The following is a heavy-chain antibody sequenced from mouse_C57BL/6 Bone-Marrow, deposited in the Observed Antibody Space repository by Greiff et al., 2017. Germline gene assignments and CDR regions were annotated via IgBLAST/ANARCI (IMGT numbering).Heavy chain of an antibody. CDR2: LDPSDSYT. J-gene: IGHJ2*01. CDR3: ARAINTGVATDFDD. Sequence: QVQLQQPGAELVMPGASVKLSCKASGYTFTSYWMHWVKQRPGQGLEWIGELDPSDSYTTYTQTFTGKSTLTVDKSSSTAYMQLSSLTSEDSAVYYCARAINTGVATDFDDWGQGTTLTVSA. D-gene: IGHD1-1*01. CDR1: GYTFTSYW. V-gene: IGHV1-69*01.